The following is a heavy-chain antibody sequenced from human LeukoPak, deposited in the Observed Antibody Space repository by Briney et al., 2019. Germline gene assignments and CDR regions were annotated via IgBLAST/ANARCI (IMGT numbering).Heavy chain of an antibody. J-gene: IGHJ4*02. V-gene: IGHV4-61*01. CDR2: IYYSGST. D-gene: IGHD1-26*01. CDR1: GGSISSGSYY. Sequence: SETLSLTCTVSGGSISSGSYYWSWIRQPPGKGLEWIGYIYYSGSTNYNPSLKSRVTISVDTSKNQFSLKLSSVTAADTAVYYCARAIVGAYDYWGQGTLVTVSS. CDR3: ARAIVGAYDY.